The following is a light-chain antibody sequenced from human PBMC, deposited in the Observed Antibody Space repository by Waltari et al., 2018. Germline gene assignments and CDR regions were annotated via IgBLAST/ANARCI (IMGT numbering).Light chain of an antibody. CDR1: QSISKW. J-gene: IGKJ4*01. V-gene: IGKV1-5*03. Sequence: DIQMTQSPSTLPAYVGDRDIFSCRASQSISKWLAWYPQKPGKAPKLLIYKGSTLESGVPSRFSGSGSGTEFTLTISSLQPEDFATYYCQQYNSYSLLSFGGGTKVEIK. CDR3: QQYNSYSLLS. CDR2: KGS.